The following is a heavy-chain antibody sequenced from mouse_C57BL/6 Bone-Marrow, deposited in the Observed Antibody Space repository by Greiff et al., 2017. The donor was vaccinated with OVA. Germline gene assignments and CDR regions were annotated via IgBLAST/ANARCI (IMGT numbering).Heavy chain of an antibody. Sequence: QVQLQQPGAELVKPGASVKLSCKASGYTFTSYWMQWVKQRPGQGLEWIGEIDPSDSYTKYNQKFKGKATLTVEKSSSTAYMQLSSLTSDVSAVYYSASAYPWAYFDYWGQGTTLTVSS. CDR2: IDPSDSYT. D-gene: IGHD6-5*01. V-gene: IGHV1-50*01. CDR1: GYTFTSYW. CDR3: ASAYPWAYFDY. J-gene: IGHJ2*01.